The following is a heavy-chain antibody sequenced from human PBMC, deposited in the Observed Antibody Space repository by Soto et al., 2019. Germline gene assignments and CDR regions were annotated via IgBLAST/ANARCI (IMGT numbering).Heavy chain of an antibody. V-gene: IGHV1-69*13. J-gene: IGHJ4*02. CDR1: GGTFSSYA. CDR2: IIPIFGTA. Sequence: ASVKVSCKASGGTFSSYAISWVRQAPGQGLEWMGGIIPIFGTANYAQKFQGRVTITADESTSAAYMELSSLRSEDTAVYYCARATSESKAYDSSGYYYQYYFDYWGQGTLVTVSS. D-gene: IGHD3-22*01. CDR3: ARATSESKAYDSSGYYYQYYFDY.